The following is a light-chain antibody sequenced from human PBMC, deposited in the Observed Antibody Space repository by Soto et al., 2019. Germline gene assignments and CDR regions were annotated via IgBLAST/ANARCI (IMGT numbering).Light chain of an antibody. V-gene: IGKV3-11*01. Sequence: EIVLTQSPATLSLSPGDSATLSCRASQDVSGSLSWYQHKPGQAPRLLIYGASARATGVPGRFSGSGSGTDFTLTISSLEPEDFAVYYCQQRSSWPFTFGPGTKVDIK. CDR1: QDVSGS. CDR2: GAS. CDR3: QQRSSWPFT. J-gene: IGKJ3*01.